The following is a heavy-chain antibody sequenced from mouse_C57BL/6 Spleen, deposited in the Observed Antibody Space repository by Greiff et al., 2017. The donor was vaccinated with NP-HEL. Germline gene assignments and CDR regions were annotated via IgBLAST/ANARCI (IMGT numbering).Heavy chain of an antibody. CDR1: GYTFTGYW. CDR2: ILPGSGST. J-gene: IGHJ2*01. CDR3: ARKSPDYYGSSYFDY. Sequence: QVQLQQSGAELMKPGASVKLSCKATGYTFTGYWIEWVKQRPGHGLEWIGEILPGSGSTNFNEKFKGKATFTADTSSNTAYMQLSSLTTEDSAIYYCARKSPDYYGSSYFDYWGQGTTLTVSS. D-gene: IGHD1-1*01. V-gene: IGHV1-9*01.